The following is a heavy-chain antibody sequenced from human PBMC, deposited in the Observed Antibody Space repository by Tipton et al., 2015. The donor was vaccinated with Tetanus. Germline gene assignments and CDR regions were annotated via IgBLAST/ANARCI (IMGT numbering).Heavy chain of an antibody. V-gene: IGHV4-31*03. Sequence: TLSLTCTVSGDSVTSSSSYWAWIRQPPGKGLEWIGNTYYSGGSYYKSSLKSRATISVDRSKNQFSLKLSSVTAADTAVYYCARRSVSARFDDWGQGTLVTVSS. CDR3: ARRSVSARFDD. J-gene: IGHJ4*02. CDR2: TYYSGGS. CDR1: GDSVTSSSSY. D-gene: IGHD6-6*01.